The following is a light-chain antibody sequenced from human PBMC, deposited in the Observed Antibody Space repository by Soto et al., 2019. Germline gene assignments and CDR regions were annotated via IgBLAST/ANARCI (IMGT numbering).Light chain of an antibody. CDR3: CSYAGSYKV. CDR2: DVS. Sequence: QSVLTQPRSVSGSPGQSVTISCTGTSSDVGGYNYVSWYQQNPGKAPKLMIYDVSKRPSGVPDRFSGSKSGNTASLTISGLQAEDEADYYCCSYAGSYKVFGTGTKLTVL. J-gene: IGLJ1*01. V-gene: IGLV2-11*01. CDR1: SSDVGGYNY.